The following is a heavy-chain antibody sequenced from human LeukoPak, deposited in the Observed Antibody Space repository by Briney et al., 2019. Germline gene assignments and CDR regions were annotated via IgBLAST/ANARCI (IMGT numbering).Heavy chain of an antibody. D-gene: IGHD1-14*01. CDR2: IIPIFGTA. CDR1: GGTFSSYA. V-gene: IGHV1-69*05. CDR3: ARDGDSSTTYYYYYYMDV. Sequence: ASVKVSCKASGGTFSSYAISWVRQAPGQGLEWMGGIIPIFGTANYAQKFQGRVTMTRDTSISTAYMELSRLRSDDTAVYYCARDGDSSTTYYYYYYMDVWGKGTTVTVSS. J-gene: IGHJ6*03.